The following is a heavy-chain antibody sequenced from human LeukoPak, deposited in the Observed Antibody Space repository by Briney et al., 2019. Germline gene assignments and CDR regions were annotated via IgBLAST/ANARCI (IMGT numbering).Heavy chain of an antibody. J-gene: IGHJ4*02. CDR1: GFTLSSYA. CDR3: ARDLWSTLDY. CDR2: ISYDGSNK. D-gene: IGHD2-15*01. V-gene: IGHV3-30-3*01. Sequence: GGSLRLSCAASGFTLSSYAMHWVRQAPGKGLEWVAVISYDGSNKYYADSVKGRFTISRDNSKNTLYLQMNSLRVEDTAVYYCARDLWSTLDYWGQGTLVTVSS.